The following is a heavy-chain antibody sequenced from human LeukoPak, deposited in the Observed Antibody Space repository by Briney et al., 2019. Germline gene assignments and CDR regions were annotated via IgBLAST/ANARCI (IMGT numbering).Heavy chain of an antibody. CDR2: ISYDGGNK. CDR1: GFTFSSHA. J-gene: IGHJ3*02. CDR3: ARGRGNYSPNPFDI. D-gene: IGHD3-10*01. Sequence: GGSLRLSCAASGFTFSSHAMYWVRQAPGKGLDWVALISYDGGNKYYADSVKGRFTISRDNSKNTMVLQVNSLSTEDTAVYYCARGRGNYSPNPFDIWGKGTKVTVSS. V-gene: IGHV3-30-3*01.